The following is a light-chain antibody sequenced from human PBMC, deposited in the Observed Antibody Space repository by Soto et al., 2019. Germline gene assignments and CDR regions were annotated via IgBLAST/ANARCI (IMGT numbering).Light chain of an antibody. Sequence: QSALTQPASVSGSPGQSITISCTGTSSDVGSYNLVSWYQQHPGKSPRLMIYAGSQRPSGVSNRFSGSKSGNTASLTISGLHAEDEADYYCSSYSGSGNHVLFGGGTKLTVL. CDR3: SSYSGSGNHVL. CDR1: SSDVGSYNL. V-gene: IGLV2-23*01. CDR2: AGS. J-gene: IGLJ2*01.